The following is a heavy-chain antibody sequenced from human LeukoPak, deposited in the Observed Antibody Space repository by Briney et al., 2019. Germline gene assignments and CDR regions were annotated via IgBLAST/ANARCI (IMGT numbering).Heavy chain of an antibody. CDR2: IYYSGST. D-gene: IGHD3-10*01. V-gene: IGHV4-30-4*08. CDR3: AREVLEVGELSSFDY. Sequence: SQTLSLTCTVSGGSISSGDYYWSWIRQPPGKGLERIGYIYYSGSTYYNPSLKSRVTISVDTSKNQFSLKLSSVTAADTAVYYCAREVLEVGELSSFDYWGQGTLVTVSS. CDR1: GGSISSGDYY. J-gene: IGHJ4*02.